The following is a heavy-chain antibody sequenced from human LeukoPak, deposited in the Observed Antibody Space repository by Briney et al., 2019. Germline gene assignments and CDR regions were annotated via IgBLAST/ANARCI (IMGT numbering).Heavy chain of an antibody. CDR3: ARVRRWGYSSGWPLTYYYGMDV. CDR1: GGTFSSYA. D-gene: IGHD6-19*01. Sequence: ASVKVSCKASGGTFSSYAISWVRQAPGQGLEWMGGIIPIFGTANYAQKFQGRVTITADESTSTAYMELSSLRSEDTAVYYCARVRRWGYSSGWPLTYYYGMDVWGQGTTVTVSS. CDR2: IIPIFGTA. J-gene: IGHJ6*02. V-gene: IGHV1-69*13.